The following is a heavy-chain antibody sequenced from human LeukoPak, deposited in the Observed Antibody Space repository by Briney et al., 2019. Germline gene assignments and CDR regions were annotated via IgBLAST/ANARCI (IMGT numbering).Heavy chain of an antibody. CDR3: AATKDYGDFFDY. V-gene: IGHV1-18*01. J-gene: IGHJ4*02. Sequence: ASVKVSCKASGYTFTSYGISWVRQAPGQGLEWMGWISAYNGNTNYAQKLQGRVTVTTDTSTSTAYMELRSLRSDDTAVYYCAATKDYGDFFDYWGQGTLVTVSS. CDR1: GYTFTSYG. D-gene: IGHD4-17*01. CDR2: ISAYNGNT.